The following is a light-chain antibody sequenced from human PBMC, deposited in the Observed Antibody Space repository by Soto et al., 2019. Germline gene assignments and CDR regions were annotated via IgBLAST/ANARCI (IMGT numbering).Light chain of an antibody. J-gene: IGKJ1*01. CDR1: LSVTSN. CDR3: QQYNKWPRT. Sequence: EIVMTQSPATLSVSPGERATLSCRASLSVTSNLAWYQQKPGQAPRLLIYDASTRATGFPARFSGSGSGTEFTLTINSLQSEDFAVYYCQQYNKWPRTFGQGTKVETK. V-gene: IGKV3-15*01. CDR2: DAS.